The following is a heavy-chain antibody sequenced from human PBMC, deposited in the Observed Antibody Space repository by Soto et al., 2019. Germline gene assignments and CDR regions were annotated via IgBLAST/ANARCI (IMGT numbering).Heavy chain of an antibody. Sequence: PGGSLRLPCVASGFTFENYAMSWVRQAPGKGLEWVSAISGSGGTTYYSDSVKGRFTISRGNSKNTVYLQMNDLRVEDAAEYFCAKDSWAIFGVPAGEYYAMDVWGQGTTVTVSS. CDR2: ISGSGGTT. V-gene: IGHV3-23*01. CDR3: AKDSWAIFGVPAGEYYAMDV. D-gene: IGHD3-3*01. CDR1: GFTFENYA. J-gene: IGHJ6*02.